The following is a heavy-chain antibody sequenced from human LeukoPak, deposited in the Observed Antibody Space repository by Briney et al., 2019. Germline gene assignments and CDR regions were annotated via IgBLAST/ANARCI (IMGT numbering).Heavy chain of an antibody. J-gene: IGHJ3*02. CDR2: IYSGGST. Sequence: PGGSLRLSCAASGFTVSSNYMSWVRQAPGKGLEGVSVIYSGGSTYYADSVKGRFTISRDNSKNTLYLQMNSLRAEDTAVYYCARAGYCSSTSCFNIYAFDIWGQGTMVTVSS. D-gene: IGHD2-2*01. V-gene: IGHV3-53*01. CDR1: GFTVSSNY. CDR3: ARAGYCSSTSCFNIYAFDI.